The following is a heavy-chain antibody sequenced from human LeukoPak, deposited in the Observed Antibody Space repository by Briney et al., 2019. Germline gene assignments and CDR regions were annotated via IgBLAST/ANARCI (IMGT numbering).Heavy chain of an antibody. V-gene: IGHV5-51*01. Sequence: GASLQIPCKGSGYNFASYWIGWVRQLPGEGLEWMALIYYADSSTIYSPSFQGQVTVSVDKSINTAYLQWSSLKASDSAMYYCARRISMTASPFDMWGQGTMVTVSS. CDR1: GYNFASYW. CDR3: ARRISMTASPFDM. D-gene: IGHD3-22*01. CDR2: IYYADSST. J-gene: IGHJ3*02.